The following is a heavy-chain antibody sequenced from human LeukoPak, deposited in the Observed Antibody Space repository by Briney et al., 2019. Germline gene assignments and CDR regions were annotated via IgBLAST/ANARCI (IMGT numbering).Heavy chain of an antibody. CDR1: GFTFSSYA. J-gene: IGHJ6*02. D-gene: IGHD2-21*02. V-gene: IGHV3-64D*06. Sequence: GGSLRLSCSASGFTFSSYAMHWVRQAPGKGLEYVSAISSNGGSTYYADSVKGRFTIFRDNSKNALYLQMSSLRAEDTAVYYCVKAAPYCGGDCYPLSMDVWGQGTTVTVSS. CDR2: ISSNGGST. CDR3: VKAAPYCGGDCYPLSMDV.